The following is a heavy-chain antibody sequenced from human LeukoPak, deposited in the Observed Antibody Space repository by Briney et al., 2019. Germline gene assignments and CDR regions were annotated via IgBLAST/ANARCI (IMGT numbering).Heavy chain of an antibody. CDR2: ITGSGGNT. V-gene: IGHV3-21*01. D-gene: IGHD3-10*01. J-gene: IGHJ5*02. Sequence: PGGSLRLSCAASGFTFSNYGMNWVRQAPGKGLEWVSGITGSGGNTYYADSVKGRFTISRDNAKNSLYLQMNSLRAEDTAVYYCAREVTMVRGVIILNWFDPWGQGTLVTVSS. CDR3: AREVTMVRGVIILNWFDP. CDR1: GFTFSNYG.